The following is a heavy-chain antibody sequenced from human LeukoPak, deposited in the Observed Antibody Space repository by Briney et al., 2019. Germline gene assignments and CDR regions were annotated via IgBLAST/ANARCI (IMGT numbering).Heavy chain of an antibody. CDR3: ARGKAYGSGSYYSEYFQH. D-gene: IGHD3-10*01. Sequence: ASVKVSCKASGYTLTGYYMHWVRQAPGQGLGWMGWINPNSGGTNYAQKFQGRVTMTRDTSISTAYMELSRLRSDDTAVYYCARGKAYGSGSYYSEYFQHWGQGTLVTVSS. V-gene: IGHV1-2*02. CDR2: INPNSGGT. J-gene: IGHJ1*01. CDR1: GYTLTGYY.